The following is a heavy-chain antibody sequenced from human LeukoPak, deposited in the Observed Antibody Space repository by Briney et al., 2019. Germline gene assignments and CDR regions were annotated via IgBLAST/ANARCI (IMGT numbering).Heavy chain of an antibody. D-gene: IGHD2-21*01. CDR1: GGSISSYY. CDR2: IYTSGST. CDR3: ARCSVFTKYFDY. Sequence: SETLSLTCTVSGGSISSYYWSWIRQPAGKGLEWIGRIYTSGSTNYNPSLKSRVTMSVDTSKNQFSLKLSSVTAADSAVYYCARCSVFTKYFDYWGQGTLVTVSS. V-gene: IGHV4-4*07. J-gene: IGHJ4*02.